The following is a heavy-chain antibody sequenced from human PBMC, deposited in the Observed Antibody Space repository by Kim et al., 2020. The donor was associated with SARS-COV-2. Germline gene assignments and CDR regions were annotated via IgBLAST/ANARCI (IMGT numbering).Heavy chain of an antibody. J-gene: IGHJ5*02. CDR3: ARVQLEVWWFDP. V-gene: IGHV4-31*03. CDR1: GGSISSGGYY. CDR2: IYYSGST. Sequence: SETLSLTCTVSGGSISSGGYYWSWIRQHPGKGLEWIGFIYYSGSTYYNPSLKSRVTISVDTSKNQFSLKLSSVTAADTAVYYCARVQLEVWWFDPLGQGTLVTVSS. D-gene: IGHD3-16*01.